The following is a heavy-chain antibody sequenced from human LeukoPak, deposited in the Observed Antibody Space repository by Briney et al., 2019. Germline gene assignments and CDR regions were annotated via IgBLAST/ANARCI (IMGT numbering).Heavy chain of an antibody. CDR3: ASGQWLVLS. Sequence: SETLSLTCAVYGVSFSGYYWSWIRQPPGKGLEWIGEINHSGSTNYNPSLKSRVTISVDTSKNQFSLKLSSVTAADTAVYYCASGQWLVLSWGQGTLVTVSS. V-gene: IGHV4-34*01. CDR2: INHSGST. J-gene: IGHJ5*02. CDR1: GVSFSGYY. D-gene: IGHD6-19*01.